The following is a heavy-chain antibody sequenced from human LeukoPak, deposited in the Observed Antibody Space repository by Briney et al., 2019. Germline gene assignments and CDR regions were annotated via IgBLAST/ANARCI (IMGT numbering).Heavy chain of an antibody. CDR3: ARGGYDRWLARDY. Sequence: PGGSLRLSCAASGFPFSSYAMHWVRQAPGKGLEWVAVISYDGSNKYYADSVKGRFTISRDNSKNTLYLQMNSLRAEDTAVYYCARGGYDRWLARDYWGQGTLVTVSS. V-gene: IGHV3-30-3*01. CDR2: ISYDGSNK. J-gene: IGHJ4*02. CDR1: GFPFSSYA. D-gene: IGHD6-19*01.